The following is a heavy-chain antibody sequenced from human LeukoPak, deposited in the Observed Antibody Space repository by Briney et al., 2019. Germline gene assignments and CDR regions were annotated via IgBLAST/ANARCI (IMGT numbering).Heavy chain of an antibody. CDR3: ARSGGYYYGMDV. CDR1: GFTFSSYS. V-gene: IGHV3-48*02. D-gene: IGHD3-16*01. Sequence: PGGSLRLSCAASGFTFSSYSMNWVRQAPGKGLEWVSYISSSSTIYYADSVKGRFTISRDNAKNSLYLQMNSLRDEDTAVYYCARSGGYYYGMDVWGQGTTVTVSS. J-gene: IGHJ6*02. CDR2: ISSSSTI.